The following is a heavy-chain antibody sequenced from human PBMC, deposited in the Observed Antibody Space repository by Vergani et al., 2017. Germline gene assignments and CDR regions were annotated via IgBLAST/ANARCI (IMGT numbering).Heavy chain of an antibody. CDR2: IIPIFGTA. V-gene: IGHV1-69*12. Sequence: QVQLVQSGAEVKKPGSSVKVSCKASGGTLSSYAISWVRQAPGQGLEWMGGIIPIFGTANYAQKFQGRVTITADESTSNAYMELSSLRSEDTAVYYCARARVVIAIFSGAFDIWGQGTMVTVSS. D-gene: IGHD2-21*01. CDR1: GGTLSSYA. J-gene: IGHJ3*02. CDR3: ARARVVIAIFSGAFDI.